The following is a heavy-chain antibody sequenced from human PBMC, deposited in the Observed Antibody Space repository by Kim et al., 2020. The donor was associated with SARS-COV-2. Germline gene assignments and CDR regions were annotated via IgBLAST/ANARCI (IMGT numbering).Heavy chain of an antibody. CDR2: IYSDSST. D-gene: IGHD2-21*01. V-gene: IGHV3-53*01. Sequence: GGSLRLSCAASGFTVSGSYMSWVRQAPGKGLEWVSVIYSDSSTYYADSVKGRFTISTDNSKNTLYLQMNSLRAEDTAVYYCARDRGDPAWVGGMDVWGQGTTVTVSS. CDR3: ARDRGDPAWVGGMDV. CDR1: GFTVSGSY. J-gene: IGHJ6*02.